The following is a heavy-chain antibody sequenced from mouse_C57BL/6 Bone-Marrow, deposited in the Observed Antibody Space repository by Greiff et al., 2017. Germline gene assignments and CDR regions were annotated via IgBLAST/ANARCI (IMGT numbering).Heavy chain of an antibody. CDR3: AREWLLPPAY. CDR2: INPSTGGT. V-gene: IGHV1-42*01. Sequence: VQLKQSGPELVKPGASVKISCKASGYSFTGYYMNWVKQSPEKSLEWIGEINPSTGGTTYNQKFKAKATLTVDKSSSTAYMQLKSLTSEDSAVYYCAREWLLPPAYWGQGTLVTGSA. D-gene: IGHD2-3*01. J-gene: IGHJ3*01. CDR1: GYSFTGYY.